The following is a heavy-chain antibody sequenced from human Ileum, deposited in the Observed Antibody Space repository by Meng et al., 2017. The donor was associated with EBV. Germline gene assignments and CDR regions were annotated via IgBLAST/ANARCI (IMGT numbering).Heavy chain of an antibody. CDR2: ILHAGVT. CDR3: ARGEDYTWDV. CDR1: DDSTIRSNW. V-gene: IGHV4-4*02. J-gene: IGHJ4*02. D-gene: IGHD3-16*01. Sequence: QGQLPESGPRLVKPSGTLSLTCSVSDDSTIRSNWWSWVRQPPGKGLEWIGEILHAGVTNYNPSLKSRVSMSVDRSRIQASLNLNSVTAADTAIYYCARGEDYTWDVWGQGILVTVFS.